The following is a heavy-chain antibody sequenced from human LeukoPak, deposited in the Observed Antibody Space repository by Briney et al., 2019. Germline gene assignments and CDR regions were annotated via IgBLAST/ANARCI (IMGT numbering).Heavy chain of an antibody. J-gene: IGHJ6*02. V-gene: IGHV3-21*01. D-gene: IGHD3-10*01. CDR1: GFTFSSYS. Sequence: GGSLRLSCAASGFTFSSYSMNWVRQAPGKGLEWVSSISSSSSYIYYADSVKGRFTISRDNAKNSLYLQMNSLRAEDTAVYYCARVSFGSYWGDDYYYGMDVWGQGTTVTVSS. CDR2: ISSSSSYI. CDR3: ARVSFGSYWGDDYYYGMDV.